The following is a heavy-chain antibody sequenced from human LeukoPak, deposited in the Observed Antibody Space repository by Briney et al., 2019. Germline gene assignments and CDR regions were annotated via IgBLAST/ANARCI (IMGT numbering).Heavy chain of an antibody. D-gene: IGHD5-18*01. V-gene: IGHV1-2*02. J-gene: IGHJ4*02. CDR3: ARDTAMGSFDY. CDR1: GYTFTSYA. CDR2: INPNSGGT. Sequence: ASVKVSCKASGYTFTSYAMHWVRQAPGQRLEWMGWINPNSGGTNYAQKFQGRVTMTRDTSISTAYMELSRLRSDDTAVYYCARDTAMGSFDYWGQGTLVTVSS.